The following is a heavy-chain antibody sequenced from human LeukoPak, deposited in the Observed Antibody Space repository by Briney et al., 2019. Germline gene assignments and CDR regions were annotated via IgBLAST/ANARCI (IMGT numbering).Heavy chain of an antibody. CDR2: ISSSSSCI. V-gene: IGHV3-21*01. Sequence: GGSLRLSCAASGFTFSSYSMNWVRQAPGKGLEWVSSISSSSSCIYYADSVKGRFTISRDNAKNSLYLQMNSLRAEDTAVYYCARGRKDSSGFTNSFDYWGQGTLVTVSS. D-gene: IGHD3-22*01. CDR3: ARGRKDSSGFTNSFDY. CDR1: GFTFSSYS. J-gene: IGHJ4*02.